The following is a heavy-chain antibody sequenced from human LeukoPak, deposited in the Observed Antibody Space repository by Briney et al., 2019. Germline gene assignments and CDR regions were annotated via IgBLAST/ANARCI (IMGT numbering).Heavy chain of an antibody. J-gene: IGHJ5*02. Sequence: GGSLRLSCAASGFTFSSSAMSWVRQAPGKGLEWVAAISDTGRLSYHADSVKGRFTISRDNSKNTLYLQMNSLRAEDTAVYYCAKSVVVVAASAGDWFDPWGQGTLVIVSS. CDR1: GFTFSSSA. CDR2: ISDTGRLS. V-gene: IGHV3-23*01. D-gene: IGHD2-15*01. CDR3: AKSVVVVAASAGDWFDP.